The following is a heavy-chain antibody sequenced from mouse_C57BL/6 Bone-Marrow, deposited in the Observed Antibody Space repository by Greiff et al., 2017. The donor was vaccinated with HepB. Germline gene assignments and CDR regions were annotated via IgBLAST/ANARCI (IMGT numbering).Heavy chain of an antibody. J-gene: IGHJ2*01. V-gene: IGHV1-42*01. CDR1: GYSFTGYY. CDR3: ATNQDYFDY. Sequence: VQLQQSGPELVKPGASVKISCKASGYSFTGYYMNWVKQSPEKSLEWIGEINPSTGGTTYNQKFKAKATLTVDKSSSTAYMQLKSLTSEDSAVYYCATNQDYFDYWGQGTTLTVSS. D-gene: IGHD1-3*01. CDR2: INPSTGGT.